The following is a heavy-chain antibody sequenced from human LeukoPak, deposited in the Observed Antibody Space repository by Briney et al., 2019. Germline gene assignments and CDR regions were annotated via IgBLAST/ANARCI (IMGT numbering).Heavy chain of an antibody. CDR3: AKNDGYRYGRNYGMDV. D-gene: IGHD5-18*01. CDR2: ISGSGGAT. CDR1: GFTFSSYG. V-gene: IGHV3-23*01. Sequence: GGSLRLSCAASGFTFSSYGMSWVRQAPGQGLEWVSGISGSGGATYYAGSVQGRFTMSRDNSKNTLYLQVHSLRADDTAIYYCAKNDGYRYGRNYGMDVWGQGTTVTVSS. J-gene: IGHJ6*02.